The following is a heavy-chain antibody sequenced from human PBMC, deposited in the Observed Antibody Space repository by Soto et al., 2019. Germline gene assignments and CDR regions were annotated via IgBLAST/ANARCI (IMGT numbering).Heavy chain of an antibody. Sequence: SETLSLTCAVYGGSFSGYYWSWIRQPPGKGLEWIGEINHSGSTNYNPSLKSRVTISVDTSKNQFSLKLSSVTAADTAVYYCARALRYFDWLPYYYYYYMDVWGKGTTVTVSS. J-gene: IGHJ6*03. CDR1: GGSFSGYY. D-gene: IGHD3-9*01. V-gene: IGHV4-34*01. CDR3: ARALRYFDWLPYYYYYYMDV. CDR2: INHSGST.